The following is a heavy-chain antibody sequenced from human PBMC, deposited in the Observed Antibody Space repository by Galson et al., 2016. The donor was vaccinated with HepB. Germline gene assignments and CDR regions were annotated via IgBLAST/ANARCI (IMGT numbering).Heavy chain of an antibody. J-gene: IGHJ4*02. Sequence: ETPSLTCAVSGGSISSRHWWSWVRPSPGTGLEWIGQIYHSGTANYNPSLRSRVTISMYKSKNQFSLDLSSVTAADTAVYFCARTMDGCYTSSSGFDYWGQGTLVTVSS. CDR1: GGSISSRHW. V-gene: IGHV4-4*01. D-gene: IGHD6-6*01. CDR2: IYHSGTA. CDR3: ARTMDGCYTSSSGFDY.